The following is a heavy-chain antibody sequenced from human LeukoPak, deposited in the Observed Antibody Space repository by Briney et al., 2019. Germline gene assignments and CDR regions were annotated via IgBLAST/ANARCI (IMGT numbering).Heavy chain of an antibody. CDR1: GFTFSSYA. CDR2: ITSTSSTI. J-gene: IGHJ6*03. CDR3: ARVRAGLSAGYYYYMDV. Sequence: GGSLRLSCAASGFTFSSYAMSWVRQAPGKGLEWVSYITSTSSTIHHADSVKGRFTISRDNVKNSLSLQMNSLRAEDTAVYYCARVRAGLSAGYYYYMDVWGKGTTVTVSS. D-gene: IGHD3-10*01. V-gene: IGHV3-48*01.